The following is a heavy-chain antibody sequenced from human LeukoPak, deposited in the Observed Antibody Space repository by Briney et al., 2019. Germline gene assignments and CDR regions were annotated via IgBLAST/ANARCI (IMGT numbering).Heavy chain of an antibody. CDR2: VNPNDGST. J-gene: IGHJ6*03. CDR1: GYTFTNYY. D-gene: IGHD3-16*01. CDR3: ARLHWESGGIYFYYYMDV. V-gene: IGHV1-46*01. Sequence: ASVKVSCKGFGYTFTNYYMHWVRQAPGQGPEWMGIVNPNDGSTTYAQKFQGRVTMTRDTSIGTAYLELSALRSEDTAVYYCARLHWESGGIYFYYYMDVWGKGTTVTVSS.